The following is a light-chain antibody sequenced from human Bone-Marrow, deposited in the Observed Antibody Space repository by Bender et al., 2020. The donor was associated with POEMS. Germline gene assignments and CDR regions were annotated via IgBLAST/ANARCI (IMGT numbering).Light chain of an antibody. CDR3: AVWDDSLNGWV. CDR2: SSH. J-gene: IGLJ3*02. Sequence: QSVLTQPPSVSGTPGQRVTISCSGSTSNIGSYFVYWYQHLPGTAPKLLIYSSHRRPSEVPDRFSGSRSGTSASLAISGLQSEDEADYYCAVWDDSLNGWVFGGGTKLTVL. CDR1: TSNIGSYF. V-gene: IGLV1-44*01.